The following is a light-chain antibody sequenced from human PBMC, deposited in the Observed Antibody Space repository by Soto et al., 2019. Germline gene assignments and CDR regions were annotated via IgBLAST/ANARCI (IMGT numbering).Light chain of an antibody. CDR2: GAS. V-gene: IGKV3-15*01. Sequence: EMVMTQSPATLSVSPGERATLSCRASQSVSSNLAWYQQKPGQAPRLLIYGASTRATGIPDRFGGSGSGTEFTLTISRLQSEDSAVYYCQQYNNWPLWTFGRGTKVEIK. CDR1: QSVSSN. J-gene: IGKJ1*01. CDR3: QQYNNWPLWT.